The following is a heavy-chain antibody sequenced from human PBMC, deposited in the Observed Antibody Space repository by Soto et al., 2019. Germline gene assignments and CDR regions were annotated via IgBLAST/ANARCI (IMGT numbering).Heavy chain of an antibody. J-gene: IGHJ3*02. CDR1: GFTFKNYG. CDR2: ISSNGRSI. CDR3: ARKGYSSVPDAFDI. Sequence: PVGSLRLSCAASGFTFKNYGMSWVRQSPGKGLEWVSSISSNGRSIYYEDSVKGRFTISSDNAQNSLYLQLNNLRAEDTAVYHCARKGYSSVPDAFDIWGQGTMVTVSS. V-gene: IGHV3-21*01. D-gene: IGHD5-18*01.